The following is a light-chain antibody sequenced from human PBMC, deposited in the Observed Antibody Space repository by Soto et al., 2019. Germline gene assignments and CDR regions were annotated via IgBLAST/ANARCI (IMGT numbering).Light chain of an antibody. Sequence: DIQMTQSPSSLSASVGARVTITCQASQDIRKYLSWYQQKPGRAPKLLIYGASNLETGVPSRFSGSGYGSDFTFTISSLQPEDVATYYCQHYDHLPPFTFGPGTKVAVK. J-gene: IGKJ3*01. CDR2: GAS. CDR1: QDIRKY. CDR3: QHYDHLPPFT. V-gene: IGKV1-33*01.